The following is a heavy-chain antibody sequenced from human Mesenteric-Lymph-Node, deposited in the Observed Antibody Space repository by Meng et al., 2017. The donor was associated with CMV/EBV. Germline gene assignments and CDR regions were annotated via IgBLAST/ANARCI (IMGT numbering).Heavy chain of an antibody. CDR1: AFTFTMYT. D-gene: IGHD2-15*01. J-gene: IGHJ4*02. V-gene: IGHV3-30-3*01. Sequence: GESLKISCPDSAFTFTMYTIHWVRQAPGKGLEWVAVISSDGNHKYYADSVKGRFTISRDNAKNSLHLQMNSLRTEDTAVYYCARRSALDYWGQGTLVTVSS. CDR3: ARRSALDY. CDR2: ISSDGNHK.